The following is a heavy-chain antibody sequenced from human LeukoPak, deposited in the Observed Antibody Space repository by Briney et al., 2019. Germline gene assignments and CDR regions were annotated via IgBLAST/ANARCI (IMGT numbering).Heavy chain of an antibody. J-gene: IGHJ4*02. CDR2: INPNHGGT. CDR1: GYGFTDYY. CDR3: GIYSVEYGPWFPDY. Sequence: VASVKVSRKASGYGFTDYYINWVRQAPGQGLEWMGWINPNHGGTHYAQKFQGRVTMTRDTSITTAYMELSSLRSDDTAVFYCGIYSVEYGPWFPDYWGQGTLVTVSS. D-gene: IGHD5/OR15-5a*01. V-gene: IGHV1-2*02.